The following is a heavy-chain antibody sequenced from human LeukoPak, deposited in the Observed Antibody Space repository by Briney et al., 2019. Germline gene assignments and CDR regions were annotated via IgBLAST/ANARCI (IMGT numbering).Heavy chain of an antibody. CDR3: ARHMTTVNLFDY. V-gene: IGHV4-59*08. CDR2: IYYSGST. Sequence: KTSETLSLTCTVSGGSINSYYWSWIRQPPGKGLEWIGYIYYSGSTNYNPSLKSRVTISVDTSKNQFSLKLSSVTAADTAVYYCARHMTTVNLFDYWGQGTLVTVSS. D-gene: IGHD4-17*01. CDR1: GGSINSYY. J-gene: IGHJ4*02.